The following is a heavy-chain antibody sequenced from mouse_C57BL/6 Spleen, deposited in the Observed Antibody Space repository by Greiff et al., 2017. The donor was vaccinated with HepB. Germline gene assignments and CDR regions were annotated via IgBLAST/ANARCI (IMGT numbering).Heavy chain of an antibody. Sequence: VQLQQSGPELVKPGASVKISCKASGYSFTDYNMNWVKQSNGKSLEWIGVINPNYGTTSYNQKFKGKATLTVDKSSSTAYMQLNSLTSEDSAVYYCARAYYGSSYGYFDVWGTGTTVTVSS. V-gene: IGHV1-39*01. CDR2: INPNYGTT. D-gene: IGHD1-1*01. CDR1: GYSFTDYN. CDR3: ARAYYGSSYGYFDV. J-gene: IGHJ1*03.